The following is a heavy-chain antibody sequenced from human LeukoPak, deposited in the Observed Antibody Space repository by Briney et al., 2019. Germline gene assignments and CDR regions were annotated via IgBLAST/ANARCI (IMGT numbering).Heavy chain of an antibody. CDR2: IYYSGST. D-gene: IGHD3-3*01. CDR3: ARGGGTIFGVVTNPNSYYYYMDV. J-gene: IGHJ6*03. Sequence: SETLSLTCTVSGGSISSYYWSWIRQPPGKGLEWIWYIYYSGSTNYNPSLKSRVTISVDTSKNQFSLKLSSVTAADTAVYYCARGGGTIFGVVTNPNSYYYYMDVWGKGTTVTVSS. V-gene: IGHV4-59*01. CDR1: GGSISSYY.